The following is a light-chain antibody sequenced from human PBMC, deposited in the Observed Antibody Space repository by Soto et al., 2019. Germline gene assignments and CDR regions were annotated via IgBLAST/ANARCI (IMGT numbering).Light chain of an antibody. CDR3: AAWDDSQNGPV. J-gene: IGLJ3*02. V-gene: IGLV1-44*01. CDR2: STN. CDR1: SSNIGTST. Sequence: QPVLTQPSSVSGTPGQRVTISCSGGSSNIGTSTVNWYHQVPGTAPKLLIYSTNQRPSGVPERFSGSTSGTSASLAINGLQSEDEGVFLCAAWDDSQNGPVFGGGTQLTVL.